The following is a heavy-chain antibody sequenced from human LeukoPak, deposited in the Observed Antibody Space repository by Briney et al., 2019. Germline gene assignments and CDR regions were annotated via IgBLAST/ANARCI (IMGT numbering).Heavy chain of an antibody. CDR2: ISGYNGYT. D-gene: IGHD3-22*01. CDR1: GYTFTIYG. V-gene: IGHV1-18*01. CDR3: ARDEARYSSGHYPNWFDP. Sequence: GASVKVSCRASGYTFTIYGISWVRQAPGQGLEWMGWISGYNGYTHYAHNLQGRVTMTTDTSTSTAYMELRSLRSDDTAVYYCARDEARYSSGHYPNWFDPWGQGTLVTVSS. J-gene: IGHJ5*02.